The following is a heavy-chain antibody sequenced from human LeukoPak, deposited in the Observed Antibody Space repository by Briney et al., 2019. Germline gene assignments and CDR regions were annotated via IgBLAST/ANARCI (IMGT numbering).Heavy chain of an antibody. J-gene: IGHJ5*02. CDR3: AREKGDYGDGNWFDP. CDR1: GYTFTGYY. V-gene: IGHV1-2*02. D-gene: IGHD4-17*01. CDR2: INPNSGGT. Sequence: ASVMVSCKASGYTFTGYYMHWVRQAPGQGLEWMGWINPNSGGTNYAQKFQGRVTMTRDTSISTAYMELSRLRSDDTAVYYCAREKGDYGDGNWFDPWGQGTLVTVSS.